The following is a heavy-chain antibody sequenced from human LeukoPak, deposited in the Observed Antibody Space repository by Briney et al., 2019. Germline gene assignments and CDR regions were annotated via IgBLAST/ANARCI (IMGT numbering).Heavy chain of an antibody. J-gene: IGHJ5*02. CDR2: IHYSGST. V-gene: IGHV4-30-4*01. CDR3: VRGRGTAVTTGNWFDP. CDR1: DGSISSGNYY. D-gene: IGHD4-17*01. Sequence: PSETLSLTCTVSDGSISSGNYYWNWIRQPPGKGLECIGYIHYSGSTYYNPSLKSRVTISVDTSKNQFSLKLSSVTAADTAVYYCVRGRGTAVTTGNWFDPWGQGTLVTVSS.